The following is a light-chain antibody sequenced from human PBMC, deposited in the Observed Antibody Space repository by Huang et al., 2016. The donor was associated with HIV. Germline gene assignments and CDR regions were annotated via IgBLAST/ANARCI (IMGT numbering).Light chain of an antibody. V-gene: IGKV1D-13*01. Sequence: AVQLTQFPSSLSASVGDRVVITCRASQDISTSIAWYQQKPGMAPKLLISAASKLQSGVSARFSGDSAGAYFTLIITNVQPEDVATYYCQQLHDYPVTFGRGTRL. CDR3: QQLHDYPVT. J-gene: IGKJ5*01. CDR1: QDISTS. CDR2: AAS.